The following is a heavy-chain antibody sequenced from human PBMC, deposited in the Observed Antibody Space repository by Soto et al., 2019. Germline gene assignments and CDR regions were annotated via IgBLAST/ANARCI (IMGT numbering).Heavy chain of an antibody. CDR3: ARDNIVVVPAAPEPYYYMDV. CDR2: ISSSSYI. D-gene: IGHD2-2*01. J-gene: IGHJ6*03. V-gene: IGHV3-21*01. CDR1: GFTFSSYS. Sequence: PGGSLRLSCAASGFTFSSYSMNWVRQAPGKGLEWVSSISSSSYIYYADSVKGRFTISRDNAKNSLYLQMNSLRAEDTAVYYCARDNIVVVPAAPEPYYYMDVWGKGTSVTVSS.